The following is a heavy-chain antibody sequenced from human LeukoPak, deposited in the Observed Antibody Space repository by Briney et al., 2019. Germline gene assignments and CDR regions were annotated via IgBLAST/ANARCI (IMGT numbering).Heavy chain of an antibody. CDR2: VFYSGRN. V-gene: IGHV4-39*01. Sequence: SETLSLTCTVSGGSISTSSYHWGWIRQPPGSGLEWIGSVFYSGRNYYNPSLKSRITISVDTSKNQFSLKLSSVTAADTAVYYCARVGREYSYYYYYMDVWGKGTTVTISS. J-gene: IGHJ6*03. CDR3: ARVGREYSYYYYYMDV. CDR1: GGSISTSSYH. D-gene: IGHD6-6*01.